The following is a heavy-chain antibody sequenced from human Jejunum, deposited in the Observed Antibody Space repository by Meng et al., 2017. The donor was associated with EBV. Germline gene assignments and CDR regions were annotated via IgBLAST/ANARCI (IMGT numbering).Heavy chain of an antibody. D-gene: IGHD4-17*01. J-gene: IGHJ4*02. CDR1: GDSITRGAYL. Sequence: QLEESGSGLLKPSQTLSLTCAVSGDSITRGAYLWSWIRQPPGKGLEWIGNIYHIGSTYYNPSLKSRVTISVDRSKNQFSLKLTSVTAADTAVYYCARGGPDFGDYVPFDYWGQGTLVTVSS. CDR3: ARGGPDFGDYVPFDY. V-gene: IGHV4-30-2*01. CDR2: IYHIGST.